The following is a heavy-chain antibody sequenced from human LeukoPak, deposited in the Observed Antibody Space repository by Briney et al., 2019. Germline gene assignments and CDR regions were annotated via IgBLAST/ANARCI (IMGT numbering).Heavy chain of an antibody. V-gene: IGHV1-69*13. D-gene: IGHD3-3*01. CDR3: ASSVLRSDFWSGYYIVYFDY. CDR1: GGTFSSYA. Sequence: ASVKVSCTASGGTFSSYAISWVRQAPGQGLEWMGGIIPIFGTANYAQKFQGRVTITADESTSTAYMELSSLRSEDTAVYYCASSVLRSDFWSGYYIVYFDYWGQGTLVTVSS. J-gene: IGHJ4*02. CDR2: IIPIFGTA.